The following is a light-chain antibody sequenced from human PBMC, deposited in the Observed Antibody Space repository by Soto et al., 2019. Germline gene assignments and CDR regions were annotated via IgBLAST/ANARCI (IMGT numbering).Light chain of an antibody. Sequence: EIVFTQSPGTLSLSPGERATLSCRASQTVRNNYLAWYQQKPGQAPRLLIYDASNSATGTPARFSGSGSGTDFTLTISSLEPEDLAVYYCQQRSSWPTFGGGTKVDIK. CDR3: QQRSSWPT. CDR2: DAS. J-gene: IGKJ4*01. CDR1: QTVRNNY. V-gene: IGKV3-11*01.